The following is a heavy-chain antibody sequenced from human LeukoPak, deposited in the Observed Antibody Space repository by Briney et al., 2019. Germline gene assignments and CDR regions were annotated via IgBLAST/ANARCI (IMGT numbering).Heavy chain of an antibody. CDR1: GITFNNYA. Sequence: GGSLRLSCAASGITFNNYAMSWVRQAPGKGLEWVSAISGSGGTTYYADSVKGRFTISRDNSKNTLYLQMNSLRAEDTAVYYCAKNLGAEQWPLREQVFDYWGQGTLVTVSS. V-gene: IGHV3-23*01. D-gene: IGHD6-19*01. CDR2: ISGSGGTT. CDR3: AKNLGAEQWPLREQVFDY. J-gene: IGHJ4*02.